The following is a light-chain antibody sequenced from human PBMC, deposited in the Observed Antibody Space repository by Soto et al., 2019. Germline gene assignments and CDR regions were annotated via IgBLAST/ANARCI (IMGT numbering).Light chain of an antibody. Sequence: DIQMTQSPSSVSASVGDRVTITCRASQGISSWLAWYQQKPGKAPKLLIYAASSLQSGVPSRFRGGGSGRDCTLAISSSQPEDLATCCCHQANSFPPSTFGQGTNVQIK. CDR1: QGISSW. CDR3: HQANSFPPST. CDR2: AAS. J-gene: IGKJ1*01. V-gene: IGKV1D-12*01.